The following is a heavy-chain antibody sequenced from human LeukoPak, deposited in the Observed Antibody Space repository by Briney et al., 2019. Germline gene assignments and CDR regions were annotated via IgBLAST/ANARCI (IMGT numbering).Heavy chain of an antibody. CDR2: LNPKSGNT. D-gene: IGHD3-9*01. Sequence: GASVKVSCKASGYTFTSYGINWVRQAAGQGLEWMGWLNPKSGNTGSAQKFQGRVTMTRNTSISTAYMELSSLRSEDTAVYYCARRGEHWLLGEGFNWFDAWGQGTLVTVSS. V-gene: IGHV1-8*02. CDR1: GYTFTSYG. CDR3: ARRGEHWLLGEGFNWFDA. J-gene: IGHJ5*02.